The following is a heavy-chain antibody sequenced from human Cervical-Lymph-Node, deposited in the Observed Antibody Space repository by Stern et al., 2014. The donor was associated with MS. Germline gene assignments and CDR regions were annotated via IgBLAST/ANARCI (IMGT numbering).Heavy chain of an antibody. CDR1: EGSFSSYA. D-gene: IGHD1-14*01. Sequence: VQLVESGAGMKKPGSSVKVSCKASEGSFSSYAVNWVRQAPGQAPEWMGGIIPMFGAANYAQKFQGRVTLIADESTSTVYMEMISLTSEDTAVYYCTREATAHSGTFDFWGQGTLVTV. CDR2: IIPMFGAA. CDR3: TREATAHSGTFDF. J-gene: IGHJ4*02. V-gene: IGHV1-69*01.